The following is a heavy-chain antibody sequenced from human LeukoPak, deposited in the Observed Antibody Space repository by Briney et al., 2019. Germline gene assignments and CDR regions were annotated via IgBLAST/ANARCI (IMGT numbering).Heavy chain of an antibody. CDR1: GGTFSSNA. D-gene: IGHD2-2*02. V-gene: IGHV1-69*06. CDR3: ARGGGYCSSTSCYNYYYYMDV. J-gene: IGHJ6*03. CDR2: IIPIFGTA. Sequence: ASVKVSCKASGGTFSSNAISWVRQAPGQGLEWMGGIIPIFGTANYAQKFQGRVTITADKSTTTAYLELSRLGSEDTAVYCCARGGGYCSSTSCYNYYYYMDVWGKGTTVTISS.